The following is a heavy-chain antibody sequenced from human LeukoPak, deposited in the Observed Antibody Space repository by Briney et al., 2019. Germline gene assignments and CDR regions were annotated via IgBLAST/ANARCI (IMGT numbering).Heavy chain of an antibody. J-gene: IGHJ3*02. Sequence: SQTMSLTCAVSGGSISSGGYSWSWIRQPPGKGLEWIGYIYHSGSTYYNPSLKSRVTISVDRSKNQFSLKLSSVTAADTAVYCCARSYDGDAFDIWGQGTMVTVSS. CDR1: GGSISSGGYS. CDR3: ARSYDGDAFDI. V-gene: IGHV4-30-2*01. D-gene: IGHD3-22*01. CDR2: IYHSGST.